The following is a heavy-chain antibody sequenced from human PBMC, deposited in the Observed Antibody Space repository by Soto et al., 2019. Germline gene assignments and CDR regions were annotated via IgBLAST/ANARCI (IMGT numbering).Heavy chain of an antibody. CDR1: GYSFTTYW. CDR2: IDPRDSYT. J-gene: IGHJ5*02. V-gene: IGHV5-10-1*01. D-gene: IGHD1-7*01. Sequence: PGESLKISCEASGYSFTTYWISWVRQMPGKGLEWMGAIDPRDSYTKYSPSFQGHVTISVDKSISTAYLQWNSLKASDTAIYYCAREKSDLELFNWLDPWGQGTLITFSS. CDR3: AREKSDLELFNWLDP.